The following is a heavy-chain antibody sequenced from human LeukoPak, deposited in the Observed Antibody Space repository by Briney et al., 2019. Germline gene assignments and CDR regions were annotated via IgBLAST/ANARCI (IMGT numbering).Heavy chain of an antibody. D-gene: IGHD1/OR15-1a*01. CDR1: GYTFTSYY. J-gene: IGHJ3*02. V-gene: IGHV1-46*01. Sequence: AASVKVSCKAFGYTFTSYYIHWVRQAPGQGLEWMGLVNPSGGSTTYAQKFQGRVTMTRDMSTSTVYMELSSLRSEDTAVYYCARKTRGTISYALDMRGQGTRVTVPS. CDR2: VNPSGGST. CDR3: ARKTRGTISYALDM.